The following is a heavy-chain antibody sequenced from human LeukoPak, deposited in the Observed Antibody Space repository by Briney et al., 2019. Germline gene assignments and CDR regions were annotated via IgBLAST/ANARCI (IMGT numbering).Heavy chain of an antibody. CDR1: GFTFSSYS. CDR2: ISSSSSYI. Sequence: GGSLRLSCAASGFTFSSYSMNWVRQAPGKGLEWASSISSSSSYIYYADSVKGRFTISRDNAKNSLYLQMNSLRAEDTAVYYCAKAYSSGWDNDAFDIWGQGTMVTVSS. D-gene: IGHD6-19*01. V-gene: IGHV3-21*01. CDR3: AKAYSSGWDNDAFDI. J-gene: IGHJ3*02.